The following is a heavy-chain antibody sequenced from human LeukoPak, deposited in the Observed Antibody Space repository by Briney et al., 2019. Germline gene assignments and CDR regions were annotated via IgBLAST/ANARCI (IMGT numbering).Heavy chain of an antibody. CDR1: GFTFGDYV. Sequence: PGGSLRLSCTASGFTFGDYVLTWVRQAPGKGLEWVGFMRNRAHGGTTGYAASVKGRFTVSRDDSKSTAYLQMNSLKPEDTAVYYCTRLYASSWSYGMDVWGQGTTVTVS. CDR3: TRLYASSWSYGMDV. J-gene: IGHJ6*02. D-gene: IGHD2-8*01. V-gene: IGHV3-49*04. CDR2: MRNRAHGGTT.